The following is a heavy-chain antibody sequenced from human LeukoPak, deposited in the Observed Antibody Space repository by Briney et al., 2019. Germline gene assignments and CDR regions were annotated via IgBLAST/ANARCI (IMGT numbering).Heavy chain of an antibody. CDR2: IWYDGSNK. CDR1: GFTFSSYG. D-gene: IGHD3-9*01. Sequence: GGSLRLSCAASGFTFSSYGMHWVRQAPGKGLEWVAVIWYDGSNKYYADSVKGRFTISRDNSKNTLYLQMNSLRAEDTAVYYCARNEYDILTGPISYYYHGMDVWGQGTTVTVSS. V-gene: IGHV3-33*01. J-gene: IGHJ6*02. CDR3: ARNEYDILTGPISYYYHGMDV.